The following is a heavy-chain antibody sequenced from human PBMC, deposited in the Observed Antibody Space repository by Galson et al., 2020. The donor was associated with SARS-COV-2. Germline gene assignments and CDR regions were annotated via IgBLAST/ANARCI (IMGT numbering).Heavy chain of an antibody. CDR2: INSDGSSP. CDR1: GFTFSSSW. V-gene: IGHV3-74*01. D-gene: IGHD6-19*01. J-gene: IGHJ4*02. Sequence: TGGSLRLSCAASGFTFSSSWMHWVRQAPGKGLVWVSRINSDGSSPSYADSVKGRFTISRDNAKNTLYLQMNSLRAEDTAVYYCARVGTRSGWKYYFDYWGQGTLVTVSS. CDR3: ARVGTRSGWKYYFDY.